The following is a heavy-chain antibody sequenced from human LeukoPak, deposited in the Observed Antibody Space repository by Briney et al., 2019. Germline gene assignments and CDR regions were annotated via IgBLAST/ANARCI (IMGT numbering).Heavy chain of an antibody. CDR2: IKEDGSKK. D-gene: IGHD3-16*02. CDR1: GITFSNYW. Sequence: GGSLRLSCAASGITFSNYWMAWVRQAPEKGLEWVAHIKEDGSKKHYVDSVKGRFTISRDNAENSLYLQMNSLRAEDTAVYYCARDSMITFGGVIVLPENWFDPWGQGTLVTVSS. CDR3: ARDSMITFGGVIVLPENWFDP. V-gene: IGHV3-7*01. J-gene: IGHJ5*02.